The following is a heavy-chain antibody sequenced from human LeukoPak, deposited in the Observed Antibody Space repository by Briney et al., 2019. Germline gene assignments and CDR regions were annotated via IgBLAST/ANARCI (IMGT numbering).Heavy chain of an antibody. CDR3: ARGVGRFGELYNNWFDP. CDR2: IYTSGST. CDR1: GGSISSGSYY. J-gene: IGHJ5*02. V-gene: IGHV4-61*02. D-gene: IGHD3-10*01. Sequence: PSETLSLTCTVSGGSISSGSYYWSWIRQPAGKGLEWIGRIYTSGSTNYNPSLQSRVTISVDTSKNQFSLKLSSVTAADTAVYYCARGVGRFGELYNNWFDPWGQGTLVTVSS.